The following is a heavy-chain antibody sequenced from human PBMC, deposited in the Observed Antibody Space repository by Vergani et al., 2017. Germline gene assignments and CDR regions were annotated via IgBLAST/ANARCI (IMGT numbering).Heavy chain of an antibody. J-gene: IGHJ4*02. CDR1: GYTFTSYG. CDR2: ISAYNGNT. V-gene: IGHV1-18*01. D-gene: IGHD3-10*01. CDR3: AREVWDYGSGSYSDY. Sequence: QVQLVQSGAEVKKPGASVKVFCKASGYTFTSYGISWVRQAPGQGLEWMGWISAYNGNTNYAQKLQGRVTMTTDTSTSTAYMELRSLRSDDTAVYYCAREVWDYGSGSYSDYWGQGTLVTVSS.